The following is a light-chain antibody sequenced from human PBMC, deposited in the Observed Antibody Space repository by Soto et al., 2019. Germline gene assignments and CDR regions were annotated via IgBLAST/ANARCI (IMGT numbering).Light chain of an antibody. CDR3: QHYNSYPFT. Sequence: DMQMTQSPSTLSASVGDRVTITSRASQSISSWLAWYQQKPGKAPKLLIYKASSLESGVPSRFSGSGSGTEFTLTISSLQPDDFATYYCQHYNSYPFTFGPGTKVDIK. CDR1: QSISSW. V-gene: IGKV1-5*03. J-gene: IGKJ3*01. CDR2: KAS.